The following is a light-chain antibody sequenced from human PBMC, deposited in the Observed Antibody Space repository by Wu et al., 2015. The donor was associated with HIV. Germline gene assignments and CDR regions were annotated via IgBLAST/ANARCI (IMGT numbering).Light chain of an antibody. CDR2: GAS. CDR3: RQYGSSPYT. Sequence: EIVLTQSPGTLSLSPGERATLSCRASQSVTSSYVAWYQQKSGQAPRLFIYGASSRAADIPDRFRGSGSGTDFTLTISRLEPEDSAVYYCRQYGSSPYTFGQGTKAGDQT. CDR1: QSVTSSY. J-gene: IGKJ2*01. V-gene: IGKV3-20*01.